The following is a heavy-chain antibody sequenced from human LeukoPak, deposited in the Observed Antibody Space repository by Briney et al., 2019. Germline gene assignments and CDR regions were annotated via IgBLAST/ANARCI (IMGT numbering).Heavy chain of an antibody. CDR2: ISYDGSNK. J-gene: IGHJ2*01. D-gene: IGHD3-10*01. CDR3: AKDSKWFGVVTAHWNFDL. V-gene: IGHV3-30*18. CDR1: GFTFSSYG. Sequence: GGSLRLSCAASGFTFSSYGMHWVRQAPGKGLEWVAVISYDGSNKYYADSVKGRFTISRDNAKNSLYLQMNSLRAEDTALYYCAKDSKWFGVVTAHWNFDLRGRGTLVTVSS.